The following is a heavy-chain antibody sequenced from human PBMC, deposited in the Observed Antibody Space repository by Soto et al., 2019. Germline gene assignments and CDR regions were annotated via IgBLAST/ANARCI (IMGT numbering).Heavy chain of an antibody. D-gene: IGHD6-19*01. CDR3: AKDRDPIAVAGTVDY. CDR1: GLTWSSYV. J-gene: IGHJ4*02. Sequence: GGSLRLSCAASGLTWSSYVMSWVRQAPGKGLEWVSAVSGGGATTYYGDSVKGRFTISRDNSQNTLYLQTNSLRAEDTAVYYCAKDRDPIAVAGTVDYWGQGTLVTVPS. V-gene: IGHV3-23*01. CDR2: VSGGGATT.